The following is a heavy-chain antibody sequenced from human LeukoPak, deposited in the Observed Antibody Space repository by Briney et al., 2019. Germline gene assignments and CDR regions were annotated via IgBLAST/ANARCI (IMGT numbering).Heavy chain of an antibody. D-gene: IGHD5-12*01. Sequence: SETLSLTCTVSGDSINNFYYIWIRQPAGKGPEWIGRIYSSGSTNYNPSLKSRVTISVDTSRNQFSLKLSSVTAADTAVYYCAREGGYSGYFDYWGQGTLVTVSS. V-gene: IGHV4-4*07. CDR1: GDSINNFY. J-gene: IGHJ4*02. CDR2: IYSSGST. CDR3: AREGGYSGYFDY.